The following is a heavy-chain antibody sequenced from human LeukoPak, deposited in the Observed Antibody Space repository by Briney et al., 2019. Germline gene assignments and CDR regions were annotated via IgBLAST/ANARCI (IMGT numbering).Heavy chain of an antibody. CDR2: ISYDGSNK. CDR1: GFTFSSYA. Sequence: GSLRLSCAASGFTFSSYAMHWVRQAPGKGLEWVAVISYDGSNKYYADSVKGRFTISRDNSKNTLYLQMNSLRAEDTAVYYCARVVVVVAASDYWGQGTLVTVSS. CDR3: ARVVVVVAASDY. V-gene: IGHV3-30-3*01. D-gene: IGHD2-15*01. J-gene: IGHJ4*02.